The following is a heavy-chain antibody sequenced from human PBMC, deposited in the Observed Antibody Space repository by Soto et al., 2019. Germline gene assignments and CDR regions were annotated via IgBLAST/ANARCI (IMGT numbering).Heavy chain of an antibody. CDR3: ARGEQYSGRIFDY. Sequence: PSQTLSLTCAISGDSVSSNSAGWSWVRQSPSRGLEWLGRTYYRSKWYYEYAVSVRGRITINPDTSKNQYSLQLNSVTPEDTAVYFCARGEQYSGRIFDYWGQGALVTVSS. CDR2: TYYRSKWYY. V-gene: IGHV6-1*01. J-gene: IGHJ4*01. CDR1: GDSVSSNSAG. D-gene: IGHD1-26*01.